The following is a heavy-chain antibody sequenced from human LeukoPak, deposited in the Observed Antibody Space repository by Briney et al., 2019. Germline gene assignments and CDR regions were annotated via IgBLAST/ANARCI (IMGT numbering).Heavy chain of an antibody. CDR2: IHHSGSI. J-gene: IGHJ4*01. Sequence: SETLSLTCTVSGHSIANTYYWGWIRPSPGKGLEWIGSIHHSGSIFESGSTHYSPSLRSRVTVSADPAKNQMSLTLRSVTAADTAVYFCARNASSGLFNDWGQGVLVTVSS. CDR1: GHSIANTYY. CDR3: ARNASSGLFND. V-gene: IGHV4-28*05. D-gene: IGHD6-25*01.